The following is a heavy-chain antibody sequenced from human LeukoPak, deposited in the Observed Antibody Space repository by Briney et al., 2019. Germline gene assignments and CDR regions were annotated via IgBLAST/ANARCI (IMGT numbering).Heavy chain of an antibody. CDR1: GGSISSYY. Sequence: SETLSLTCAVSGGSISSYYWSWIRQPPGKGLEWIGYIYYSGSTNYNPSLKSRVTISVDTSKNQFSLKLSSVTAADTAVYYCARDVGYCSSTSCYGLDNWFDPWGQGTLVTVSS. V-gene: IGHV4-59*01. CDR3: ARDVGYCSSTSCYGLDNWFDP. D-gene: IGHD2-2*01. J-gene: IGHJ5*02. CDR2: IYYSGST.